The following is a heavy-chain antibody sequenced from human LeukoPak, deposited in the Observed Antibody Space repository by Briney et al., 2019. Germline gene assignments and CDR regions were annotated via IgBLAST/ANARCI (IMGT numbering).Heavy chain of an antibody. Sequence: GGSLRLSCAASGFTFSNYAMRWVRQAPGKGLEWVSVISGSGLSTYYADSVKGRFTIFRDNSKNTMYLQMNSLRAEDTAVYYCAKEMGASPPMYGMDVWGQGTTVTVS. CDR1: GFTFSNYA. V-gene: IGHV3-23*01. CDR2: ISGSGLST. CDR3: AKEMGASPPMYGMDV. J-gene: IGHJ6*02. D-gene: IGHD3-16*01.